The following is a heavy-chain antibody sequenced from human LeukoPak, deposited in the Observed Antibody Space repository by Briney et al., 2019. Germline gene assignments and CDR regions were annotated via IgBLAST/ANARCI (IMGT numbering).Heavy chain of an antibody. Sequence: GASVKVSCKASGSTFTGYYIHWVRQAPGQGLEWMGWINPNSGGPHYAQNLQGRVTMTRDTAISTAYLELTRLSSADTAVYYCARPLYSQVALLSPMRTGQYGLDVWGQGTTVIVSS. CDR1: GSTFTGYY. CDR3: ARPLYSQVALLSPMRTGQYGLDV. J-gene: IGHJ6*02. V-gene: IGHV1-2*02. CDR2: INPNSGGP. D-gene: IGHD2/OR15-2a*01.